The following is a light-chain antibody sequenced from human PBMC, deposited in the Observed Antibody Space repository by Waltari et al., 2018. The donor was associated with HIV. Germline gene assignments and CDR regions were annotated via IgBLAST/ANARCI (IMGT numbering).Light chain of an antibody. CDR2: DAS. V-gene: IGKV3-11*01. Sequence: ELVLTQSPATLSLSRGERATLSCRASQSISSNLAWYQQKPGQAPRLLIYDASNRATGIPVRFSGSGSGTDFTLTISSLEPEDFAVYYCQQRDNWPPLATFGPGTKVDI. J-gene: IGKJ3*01. CDR1: QSISSN. CDR3: QQRDNWPPLAT.